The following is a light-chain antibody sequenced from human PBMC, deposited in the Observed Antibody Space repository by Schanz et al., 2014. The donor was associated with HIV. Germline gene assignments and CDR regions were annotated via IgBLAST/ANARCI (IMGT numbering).Light chain of an antibody. CDR1: NNDIGSYTY. CDR3: CSYAGRYTFYV. Sequence: QSALTQPASVSGSPGQSITFSCTGTNNDIGSYTYVSWYQQHPGKAPKLIIYDVTDRPSGVSFRFSGSKSGNTASLTISGLQSEDEADYYCCSYAGRYTFYVFGTGTKLTVL. CDR2: DVT. J-gene: IGLJ1*01. V-gene: IGLV2-14*03.